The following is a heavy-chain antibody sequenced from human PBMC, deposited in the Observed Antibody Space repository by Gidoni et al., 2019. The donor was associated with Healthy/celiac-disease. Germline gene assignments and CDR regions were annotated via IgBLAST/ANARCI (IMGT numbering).Heavy chain of an antibody. CDR2: IWYDGSNK. CDR3: ARDVCGREAGACPFFDY. V-gene: IGHV3-33*01. Sequence: QVQLVESGGGVVQPGRALRLSCAASGFPFRIYGMHWVRQAPGKGLEWVAVIWYDGSNKYYADSVKGRFTISRDNSKNTLYLQMNSLRAEDTAVYYCARDVCGREAGACPFFDYWGQGTLVTVSS. J-gene: IGHJ4*02. CDR1: GFPFRIYG. D-gene: IGHD2-21*01.